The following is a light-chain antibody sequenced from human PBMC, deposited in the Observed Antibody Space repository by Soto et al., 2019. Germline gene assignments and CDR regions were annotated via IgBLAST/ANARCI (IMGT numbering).Light chain of an antibody. J-gene: IGKJ2*01. Sequence: EIVVTQSPATLSASPGERVTLSCRASQFVSRRLAWYQQRLGQAPRLLVYAVSGRPNGIPDRFSGSGSGTDFTLTISRLEPEDFALYYCQQYGRSPYTFGQGTQLEIK. CDR2: AVS. CDR3: QQYGRSPYT. V-gene: IGKV3-20*01. CDR1: QFVSRR.